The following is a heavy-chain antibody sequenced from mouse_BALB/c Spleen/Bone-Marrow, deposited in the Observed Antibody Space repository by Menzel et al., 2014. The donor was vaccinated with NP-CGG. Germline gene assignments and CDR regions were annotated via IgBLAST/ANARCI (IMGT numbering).Heavy chain of an antibody. CDR3: ARRRDYDYFDY. CDR1: GFTFSNYG. J-gene: IGHJ2*01. CDR2: ISSGGTYT. D-gene: IGHD2-4*01. Sequence: EVMLVESGGDLVKPGGSLKLSCAASGFTFSNYGMSWVRQIPDKRLEWVATISSGGTYTFYPDSVKGRFTISRDNTKNPLTLQMTSLKSEDTAMYYCARRRDYDYFDYWGQGTTLTVSS. V-gene: IGHV5-6*02.